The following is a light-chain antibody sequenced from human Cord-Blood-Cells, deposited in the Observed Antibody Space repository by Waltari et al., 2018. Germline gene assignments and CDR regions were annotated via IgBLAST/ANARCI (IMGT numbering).Light chain of an antibody. CDR3: QQYNSYPLT. V-gene: IGKV1-5*01. Sequence: DIQLTQSPSTLSASVGDRVTITCRASQSISSWLAWYQQKPGKAPKLLIYDAPSLESGVPSRFSGSGSGTEFTLTISSLQPDDFATYYCQQYNSYPLTFGGGTKVEIK. J-gene: IGKJ4*01. CDR1: QSISSW. CDR2: DAP.